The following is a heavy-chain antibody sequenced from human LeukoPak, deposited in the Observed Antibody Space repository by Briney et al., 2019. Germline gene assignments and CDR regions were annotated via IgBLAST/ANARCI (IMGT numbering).Heavy chain of an antibody. CDR1: GFTFSTYG. Sequence: GGSLRLSCATSGFTFSTYGMHWVRQAPGKGLEWVSVIYSGGSTYYADSVKGRFTISRDNSKNTLYLQMNSLRAEDTAVYYCARGGWGDYGFDYWGQGTLVTVSS. V-gene: IGHV3-53*01. J-gene: IGHJ4*02. D-gene: IGHD4-17*01. CDR3: ARGGWGDYGFDY. CDR2: IYSGGST.